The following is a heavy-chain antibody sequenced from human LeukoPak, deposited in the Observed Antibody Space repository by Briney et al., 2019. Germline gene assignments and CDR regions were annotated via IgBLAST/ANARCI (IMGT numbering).Heavy chain of an antibody. CDR2: IKQDGSEK. D-gene: IGHD1-14*01. V-gene: IGHV3-7*01. CDR1: GFTFSSYW. CDR3: AKVITGYNWFDP. Sequence: GGSLRLSCAASGFTFSSYWMSWVRQAPGKGLEWVANIKQDGSEKYYVDSVKGRFTISRDNAKNSLYLQMNSLRAGDTAVYYCAKVITGYNWFDPWGQGTLVTVSS. J-gene: IGHJ5*02.